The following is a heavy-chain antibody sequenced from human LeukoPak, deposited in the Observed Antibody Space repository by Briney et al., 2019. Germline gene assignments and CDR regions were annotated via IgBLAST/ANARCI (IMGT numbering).Heavy chain of an antibody. CDR3: ATDSSSGYYHYYFDY. CDR2: IIPILGIA. V-gene: IGHV1-69*04. J-gene: IGHJ4*02. CDR1: GGTFSSYA. Sequence: SVKVSCKASGGTFSSYAISWVRQAPGQGLEWMGRIIPILGIANYAQKFQGRVTITADKSTSTAYMELSSLRSEDTAVYYCATDSSSGYYHYYFDYWGQGTLVTVSS. D-gene: IGHD3-22*01.